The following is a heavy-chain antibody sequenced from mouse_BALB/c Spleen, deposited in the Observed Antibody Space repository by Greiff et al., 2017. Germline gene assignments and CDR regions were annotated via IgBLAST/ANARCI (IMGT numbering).Heavy chain of an antibody. CDR2: INPSTGYT. CDR3: ARRRGGNYPFDY. V-gene: IGHV1-7*01. CDR1: GYTFTSYW. J-gene: IGHJ2*01. Sequence: QVQLQQPGAELVKPGASVKLSCKASGYTFTSYWMHWVKQRPGQGLEWIGYINPSTGYTEYNQKFKDKATLTADKSSSTAYMQLSSLTSEDSAVYYCARRRGGNYPFDYWGQGTTLTVSS. D-gene: IGHD2-1*01.